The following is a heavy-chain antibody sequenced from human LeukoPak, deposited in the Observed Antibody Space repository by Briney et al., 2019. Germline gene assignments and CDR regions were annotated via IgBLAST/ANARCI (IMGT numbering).Heavy chain of an antibody. CDR2: FSGTGGST. CDR1: GFTFNTYA. Sequence: GGSLRLSCAASGFTFNTYAMTWVRQAPGKGLEWVSGFSGTGGSTYYADFVKGRFTISRDNSKNTLYLQMNSLTAEDTAVYYCARALIAVAGHPPNYYDYYLDVWGKGTTVTVSS. CDR3: ARALIAVAGHPPNYYDYYLDV. J-gene: IGHJ6*03. V-gene: IGHV3-23*01. D-gene: IGHD6-19*01.